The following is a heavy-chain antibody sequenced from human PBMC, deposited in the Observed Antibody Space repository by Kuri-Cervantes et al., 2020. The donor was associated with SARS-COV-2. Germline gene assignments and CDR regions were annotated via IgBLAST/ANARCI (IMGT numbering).Heavy chain of an antibody. Sequence: SETLSLTCAVSGYSISSSYYWSWIRQPPGQGLEWLGYIYYSGSTKYNPSLESRVTISLDTSRNQFSLKLSSVTAADSAVYYCARSGYYSRGVTYYYMDVWDKGTTVTVSS. CDR1: GYSISSSYY. V-gene: IGHV4-59*12. J-gene: IGHJ6*03. D-gene: IGHD3-22*01. CDR3: ARSGYYSRGVTYYYMDV. CDR2: IYYSGST.